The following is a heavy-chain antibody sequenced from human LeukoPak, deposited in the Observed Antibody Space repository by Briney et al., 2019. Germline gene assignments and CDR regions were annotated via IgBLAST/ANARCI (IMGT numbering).Heavy chain of an antibody. V-gene: IGHV3-43D*03. Sequence: GGSLRLSCAASGFSFDDYAMHWVRQSPGKGLEWVSHINWNGGSADYADSVKGRFTISRDNSKNSLYLQMDSLGPEDTAVYYCARDPYSGNYGTYYYYYMDVWGKGTTVTISS. D-gene: IGHD1-26*01. CDR1: GFSFDDYA. CDR2: INWNGGSA. CDR3: ARDPYSGNYGTYYYYYMDV. J-gene: IGHJ6*03.